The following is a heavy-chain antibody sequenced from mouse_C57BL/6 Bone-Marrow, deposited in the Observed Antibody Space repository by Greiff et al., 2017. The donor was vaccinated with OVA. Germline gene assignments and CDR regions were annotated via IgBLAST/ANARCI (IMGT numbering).Heavy chain of an antibody. Sequence: EVKLVESGPGLVKPSQSLSLTCSVTGYSITSGYYWNWIRQFPGNKLEWMGYISYDGSNNYNPSLKNRISITRDTSKNQFFLKLNSVTTEDTATYYCAIVRIYYYGSSYYYFDNWGQGPTLTVSS. J-gene: IGHJ2*01. CDR2: ISYDGSN. CDR1: GYSITSGYY. D-gene: IGHD1-1*01. V-gene: IGHV3-6*01. CDR3: AIVRIYYYGSSYYYFDN.